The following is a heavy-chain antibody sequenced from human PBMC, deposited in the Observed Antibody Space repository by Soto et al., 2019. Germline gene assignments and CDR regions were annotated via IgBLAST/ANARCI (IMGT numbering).Heavy chain of an antibody. CDR1: GYTFTSYG. CDR2: ISAYNGNT. V-gene: IGHV1-18*04. J-gene: IGHJ5*02. CDR3: TRAYGGNSIGWFDP. Sequence: ASVKVSCKASGYTFTSYGISWLRQAPGQGLEWMGWISAYNGNTNYAQKLQGRVTMTTDTPTSTAYMELRSLRSDDTAVYYCTRAYGGNSIGWFDPWGQGTLVTVSS. D-gene: IGHD2-21*02.